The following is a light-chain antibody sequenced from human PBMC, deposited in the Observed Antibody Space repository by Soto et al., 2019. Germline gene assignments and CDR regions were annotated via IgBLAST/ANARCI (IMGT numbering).Light chain of an antibody. CDR2: RAS. Sequence: EIVKTQSPVTLSVSPGEKAIFSCRASQSVTNNLAWYQQTPGQAPRLLIYRASTRVTGVPVRFSGSGSGTQFTLTINSLQSEDSAVYYCQQYNHWPGTFGQGTKVEIK. CDR3: QQYNHWPGT. CDR1: QSVTNN. J-gene: IGKJ1*01. V-gene: IGKV3D-15*01.